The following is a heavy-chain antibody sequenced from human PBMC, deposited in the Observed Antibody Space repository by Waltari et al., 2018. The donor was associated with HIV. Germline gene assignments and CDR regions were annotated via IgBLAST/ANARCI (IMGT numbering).Heavy chain of an antibody. J-gene: IGHJ6*02. CDR3: ARDRSEGGGYYYYGLDV. CDR2: IWYDGTNK. D-gene: IGHD2-15*01. Sequence: QVQLVESGGGVVQPGRSLRLSCAASGFTFSSYGMHWVRQAPGKGREWVAVIWYDGTNKYYADSVKGRFTISRDNSKNTLYLQMNSLRAEDTAVYYCARDRSEGGGYYYYGLDVWGQGTTVSVSS. V-gene: IGHV3-33*01. CDR1: GFTFSSYG.